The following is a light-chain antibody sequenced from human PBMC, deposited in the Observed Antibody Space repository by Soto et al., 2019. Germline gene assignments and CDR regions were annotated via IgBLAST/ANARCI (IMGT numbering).Light chain of an antibody. CDR2: GVS. CDR1: SSDVGGYSY. V-gene: IGLV2-11*01. J-gene: IGLJ1*01. Sequence: QSALTQPRSVSGSPGQSVTISCTGTSSDVGGYSYVSWYQQHPGKAPKLMIYGVSKRPSGIPDRFSGSKSGNTASLTISGLQADDEADYYCFSYAGSYTVVFGTGTKLTVL. CDR3: FSYAGSYTVV.